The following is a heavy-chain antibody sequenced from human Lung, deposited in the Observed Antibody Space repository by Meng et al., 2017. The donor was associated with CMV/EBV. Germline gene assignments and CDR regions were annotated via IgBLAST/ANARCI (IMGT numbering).Heavy chain of an antibody. V-gene: IGHV3-30*04. Sequence: GSGFNFSSYAMHWVRQAPGKGLEWVAVISYDGSNKYYADSVKGRFTISRDNSKNTLYLQMNSLRAEDTAVYYCARGYGAQLGNWFDPWGQGTLVTVSS. J-gene: IGHJ5*02. CDR3: ARGYGAQLGNWFDP. CDR1: GFNFSSYA. D-gene: IGHD2-15*01. CDR2: ISYDGSNK.